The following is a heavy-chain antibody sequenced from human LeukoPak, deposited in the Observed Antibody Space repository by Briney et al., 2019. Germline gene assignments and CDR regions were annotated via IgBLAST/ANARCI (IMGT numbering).Heavy chain of an antibody. Sequence: GSSVKVSCKASGGTFNTYPINWVRQAPGQGLEWMGGIIPIFGTANYAQKFQGRVTITTDESTSTAYMELSSLRSEDTAVYYCVADSGYGSFDYWGQGTLVTVSS. D-gene: IGHD5-12*01. J-gene: IGHJ4*02. CDR3: VADSGYGSFDY. CDR1: GGTFNTYP. V-gene: IGHV1-69*05. CDR2: IIPIFGTA.